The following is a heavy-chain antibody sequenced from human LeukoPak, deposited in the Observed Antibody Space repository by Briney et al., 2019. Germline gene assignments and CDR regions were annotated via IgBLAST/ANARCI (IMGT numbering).Heavy chain of an antibody. D-gene: IGHD6-13*01. CDR3: ARDEASGYSSSWGDY. J-gene: IGHJ4*02. Sequence: PGGSLRLSCAASGFTFSSYAMHWVRQAPGKGLEWVAVISYDGSNKYYADSVKGRFTISRDNSKNTLYLQMNSLRAEDTAVYYCARDEASGYSSSWGDYWGQGTLVTVSS. CDR2: ISYDGSNK. V-gene: IGHV3-30*04. CDR1: GFTFSSYA.